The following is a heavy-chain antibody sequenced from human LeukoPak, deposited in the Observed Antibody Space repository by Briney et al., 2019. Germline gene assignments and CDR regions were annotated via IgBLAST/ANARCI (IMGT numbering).Heavy chain of an antibody. CDR1: GFTFTSYI. D-gene: IGHD3-16*01. Sequence: GGSLRLSCAASGFTFTSYIMNWVRQAPGKGLEWVSYISSGGTTIYYADAVKGRFTISRDNAKKSLWLQMNSLRAEDTAVYYCARAYDWSYSYYMDVWGKGITVTVSS. CDR3: ARAYDWSYSYYMDV. CDR2: ISSGGTTI. J-gene: IGHJ6*03. V-gene: IGHV3-48*04.